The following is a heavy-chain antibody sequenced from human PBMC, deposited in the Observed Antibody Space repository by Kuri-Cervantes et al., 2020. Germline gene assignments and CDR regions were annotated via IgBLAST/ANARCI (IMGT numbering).Heavy chain of an antibody. CDR2: INQSGNT. D-gene: IGHD3-22*01. V-gene: IGHV4-34*01. CDR3: ARGSYDSSGNYFGWYFDL. Sequence: SQTLSLTCAVYGGSLSGYDWSWIRQTPGKGLEWIGEINQSGNTNYNPSVKGRAAISVDTSKIQFSLKLTSVAAADTAVYYCARGSYDSSGNYFGWYFDLWGRGTLVTVSS. CDR1: GGSLSGYD. J-gene: IGHJ2*01.